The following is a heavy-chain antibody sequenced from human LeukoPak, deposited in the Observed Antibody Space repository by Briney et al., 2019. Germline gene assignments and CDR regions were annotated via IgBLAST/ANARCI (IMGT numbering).Heavy chain of an antibody. Sequence: GGSLRLSCAASGFTFTIYNMNWVRQAPGKGLEWVSSISSSSSYIYYADSVKGRFTISRDNAKNSLYLQMNSLRAEDTAVYYCARGAHYYYDSSGYSYGDDYWGQGTLVAVSS. CDR1: GFTFTIYN. D-gene: IGHD3-22*01. CDR3: ARGAHYYYDSSGYSYGDDY. J-gene: IGHJ4*02. CDR2: ISSSSSYI. V-gene: IGHV3-21*01.